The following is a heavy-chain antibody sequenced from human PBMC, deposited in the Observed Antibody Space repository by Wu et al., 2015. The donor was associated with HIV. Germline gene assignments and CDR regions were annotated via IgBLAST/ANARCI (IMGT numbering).Heavy chain of an antibody. CDR2: IIPIYGTP. J-gene: IGHJ4*02. CDR3: ARGDYANYDFWSAYPSY. V-gene: IGHV1-69*12. CDR1: GGTFSTYA. D-gene: IGHD3-3*01. Sequence: QVQLVQSGAEVKKPGSSVKVSCKASGGTFSTYAISWVRQAPGQGLEWMGGIIPIYGTPNYAQKFQGRVTITADESTKKAYMEISSLTSEDTAVYYCARGDYANYDFWSAYPSYWGQGTLVTVSS.